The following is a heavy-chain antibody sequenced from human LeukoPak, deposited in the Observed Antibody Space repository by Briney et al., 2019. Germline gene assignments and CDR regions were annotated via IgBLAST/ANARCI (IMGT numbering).Heavy chain of an antibody. CDR2: VDLLGRT. D-gene: IGHD3-10*01. Sequence: SETLSLTCGVSGGSISNTNWWTWVRQPPGKGLEWIGEVDLLGRTNYNPSLKSRVAISIDTSTNQFSLKLSSLTAAETAVYYCARHVGTYFDYWGQGTLVTVSS. V-gene: IGHV4-4*02. CDR3: ARHVGTYFDY. CDR1: GGSISNTNW. J-gene: IGHJ4*02.